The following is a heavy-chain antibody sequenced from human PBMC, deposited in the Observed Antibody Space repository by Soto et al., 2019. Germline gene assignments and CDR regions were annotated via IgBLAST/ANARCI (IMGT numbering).Heavy chain of an antibody. D-gene: IGHD1-1*01. CDR3: ARISWNDSQD. Sequence: DLEWLAHIFSNDEKSYSTSLKSRLTISKDTSKSQVVLTMTNMDPVDTATYYCARISWNDSQDWGQGTLVTVSS. J-gene: IGHJ4*02. CDR2: IFSNDEK. V-gene: IGHV2-26*01.